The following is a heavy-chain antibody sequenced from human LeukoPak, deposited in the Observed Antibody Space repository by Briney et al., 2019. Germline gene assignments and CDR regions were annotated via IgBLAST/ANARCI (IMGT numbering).Heavy chain of an antibody. CDR1: GFTFDDYA. J-gene: IGHJ4*02. CDR3: AKDGNSGWYLGYFDY. V-gene: IGHV3-43D*03. Sequence: PGGSLRLSCATSGFTFDDYAMHWVRQAPGKGLEWVSLISWDGGSTYYADSVKGRFTISRDNSKNSLYQQMNSLRAEDTALYYCAKDGNSGWYLGYFDYWGQETLVTVST. CDR2: ISWDGGST. D-gene: IGHD6-19*01.